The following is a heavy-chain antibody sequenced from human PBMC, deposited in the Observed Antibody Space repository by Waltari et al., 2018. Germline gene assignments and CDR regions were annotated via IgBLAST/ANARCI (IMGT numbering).Heavy chain of an antibody. D-gene: IGHD3-10*01. CDR2: INHSGST. CDR1: GGSFSGYY. V-gene: IGHV4-34*01. CDR3: ARGGITMVRGVIDY. J-gene: IGHJ4*02. Sequence: QVQLQQWGAGLLKPSETLSLTCAVYGGSFSGYYWSLIRQPPGKGLEWIGEINHSGSTNYNPSLKSRVTISVDTSKNQFSLKLSSVTAADTAVYYCARGGITMVRGVIDYWGQGTLVTVSS.